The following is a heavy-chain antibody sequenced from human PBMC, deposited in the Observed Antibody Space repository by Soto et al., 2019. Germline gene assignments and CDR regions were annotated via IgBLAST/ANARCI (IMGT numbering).Heavy chain of an antibody. CDR1: GFTFSSYA. CDR3: ARGGRHIVVVTAIPGFDY. CDR2: ISYDGSNK. J-gene: IGHJ4*02. Sequence: QVQLVESGGGVVQPGRSLRLSCAASGFTFSSYAMHWVRQAPGKGLEWVAVISYDGSNKYYADSVKGRFTISRDNSKNTLYLQMNSLRAEDTAVYYCARGGRHIVVVTAIPGFDYWGQGPLVTVSS. V-gene: IGHV3-30-3*01. D-gene: IGHD2-21*02.